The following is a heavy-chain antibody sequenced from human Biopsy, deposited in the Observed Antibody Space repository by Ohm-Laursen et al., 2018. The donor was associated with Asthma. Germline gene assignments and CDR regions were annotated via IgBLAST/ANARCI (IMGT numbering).Heavy chain of an antibody. CDR2: IWYDGNQK. D-gene: IGHD3-10*01. J-gene: IGHJ4*01. V-gene: IGHV3-33*01. CDR1: GFTFSSYG. Sequence: SLRLSCAASGFTFSSYGMHWVRQAPGKGLEWVALIWYDGNQKVYADSVKGRFTISRDNSKNTVYLQMNSLSAEDTAVYFCARDFTIGSGSPFHFWGPGTLVTVSS. CDR3: ARDFTIGSGSPFHF.